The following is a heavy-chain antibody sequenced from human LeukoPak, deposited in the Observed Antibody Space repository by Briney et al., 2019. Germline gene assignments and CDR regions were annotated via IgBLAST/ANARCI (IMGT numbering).Heavy chain of an antibody. J-gene: IGHJ4*02. D-gene: IGHD3-22*01. Sequence: SETLSLTCTVSGGSISSYYWSWIRQPPGKGLEWIGYIYYSGSTNYNPSLKSRVTISVDTSKNQFSLKLSSVTAADTAVYYCARGVGYYDSSGYYSYWGQGTLVTVSS. CDR3: ARGVGYYDSSGYYSY. CDR2: IYYSGST. V-gene: IGHV4-59*12. CDR1: GGSISSYY.